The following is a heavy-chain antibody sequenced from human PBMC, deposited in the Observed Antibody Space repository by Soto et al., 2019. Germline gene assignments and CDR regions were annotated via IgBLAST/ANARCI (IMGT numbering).Heavy chain of an antibody. CDR3: AGGGGIVVVPAATMGGMDV. CDR1: GGTFSSYT. V-gene: IGHV1-69*02. J-gene: IGHJ6*02. D-gene: IGHD2-2*01. Sequence: QVQLVQSGADVKKPGSSVKVSCKASGGTFSSYTISWVRQAPGQGLEWMGRIIPILGIANYAQKFQGRVASTGAKPKSTAFMGGSSPRSVDTAMNYGAGGGGIVVVPAATMGGMDVWGQGTTVTVSS. CDR2: IIPILGIA.